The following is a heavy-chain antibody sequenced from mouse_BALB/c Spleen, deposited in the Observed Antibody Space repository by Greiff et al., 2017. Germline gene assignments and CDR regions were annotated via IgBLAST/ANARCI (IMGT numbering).Heavy chain of an antibody. CDR1: GYTFTSYV. Sequence: VQLQQSGPELVKPGASVKMSCKASGYTFTSYVMHWVKQKPGQGLEWIGYINPYNDGTKYNEKFKGKATLTSDKSSSTAYMELSSLTSEDSAVYYCARVEGYYPAWFAYWGQGTLVTVSA. CDR2: INPYNDGT. J-gene: IGHJ3*01. D-gene: IGHD2-3*01. CDR3: ARVEGYYPAWFAY. V-gene: IGHV1-14*01.